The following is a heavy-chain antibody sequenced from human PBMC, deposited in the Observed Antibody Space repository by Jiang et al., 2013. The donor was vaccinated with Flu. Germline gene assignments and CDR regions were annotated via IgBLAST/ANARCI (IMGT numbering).Heavy chain of an antibody. J-gene: IGHJ4*02. D-gene: IGHD5-12*01. Sequence: QLLESGGDLVQPGGSLRLSCAASGFTFSNYWMSWVRQAPGKGLEWVANIKHDGSEKYYVDSMKGRFTISRDNAENSLYLQMNSLRAEDTAVYYCARIVNSRSGYEYDYWGQGTRVTVSS. CDR3: ARIVNSRSGYEYDY. V-gene: IGHV3-7*01. CDR2: IKHDGSEK. CDR1: GFTFSNYW.